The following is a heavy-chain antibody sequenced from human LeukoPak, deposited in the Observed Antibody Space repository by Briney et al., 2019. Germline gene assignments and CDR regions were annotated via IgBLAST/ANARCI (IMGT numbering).Heavy chain of an antibody. CDR3: ARDLFSNGPYWFDP. Sequence: GGSLRLSCAASGFTFSSYSMNWVRQAPGKGLEWVSSISSSSSYIYYADSVKGRFTISRDNAKNSLYLQMNSLRAEDTAVYYCARDLFSNGPYWFDPWGQGTLVTVSS. CDR2: ISSSSSYI. V-gene: IGHV3-21*01. D-gene: IGHD4-11*01. CDR1: GFTFSSYS. J-gene: IGHJ5*02.